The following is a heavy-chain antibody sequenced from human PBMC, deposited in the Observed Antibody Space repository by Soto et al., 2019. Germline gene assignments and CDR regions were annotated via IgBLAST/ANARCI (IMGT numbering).Heavy chain of an antibody. CDR2: IYYSGSS. V-gene: IGHV4-59*01. CDR1: GGSISTYY. CDR3: GRPYSETFWGAFDV. Sequence: QVQLQESGPGLVKPSETLSLTCTVSGGSISTYYWSWIRKPPGKGLEWIGYIYYSGSSNYNPSLKRRVPIILGTSKNQFSLKVSSVTAAETGVYYCGRPYSETFWGAFDVWGQGTMVTVSS. J-gene: IGHJ3*01. D-gene: IGHD1-26*01.